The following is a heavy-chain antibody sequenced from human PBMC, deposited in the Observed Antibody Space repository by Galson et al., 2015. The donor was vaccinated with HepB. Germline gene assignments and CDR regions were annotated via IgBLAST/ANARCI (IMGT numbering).Heavy chain of an antibody. Sequence: YLRLSCAASGFTFSSYGMHWVRQAPGKGLEWVAFIRYDGSNKYYADSVKGRFTISRDNSKNTLYLQMNSLRAEDTAVYYCAKVHIAAAALFDYWGQGTLVTVSS. J-gene: IGHJ4*02. CDR2: IRYDGSNK. CDR3: AKVHIAAAALFDY. CDR1: GFTFSSYG. V-gene: IGHV3-30*02. D-gene: IGHD6-13*01.